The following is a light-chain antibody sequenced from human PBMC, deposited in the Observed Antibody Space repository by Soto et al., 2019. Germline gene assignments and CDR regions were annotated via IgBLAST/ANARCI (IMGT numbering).Light chain of an antibody. CDR1: ESVRTN. CDR2: GAS. Sequence: ETVVTQSPATLSVSPGETATLSCRASESVRTNLAWYQQKPGQAPRLLIYGASNRATGIPARFSGSGSGTEFTLTISSLQSEDFALYYCQQYNNWTPRTFGQGTKVEIK. J-gene: IGKJ1*01. V-gene: IGKV3-15*01. CDR3: QQYNNWTPRT.